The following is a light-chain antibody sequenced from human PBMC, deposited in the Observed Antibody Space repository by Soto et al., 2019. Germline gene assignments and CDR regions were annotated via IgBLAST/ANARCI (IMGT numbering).Light chain of an antibody. V-gene: IGLV2-14*01. Sequence: LAQPASVSGSPGQSITISCTGTSSDVGGYNYVSWYQQHPGKAPKLMIYEVSNRPSGVSNRFSGSKSGNTASLTISGLQAEDEADYYCSSYTSSSTYVFGNGTKVT. J-gene: IGLJ1*01. CDR2: EVS. CDR1: SSDVGGYNY. CDR3: SSYTSSSTYV.